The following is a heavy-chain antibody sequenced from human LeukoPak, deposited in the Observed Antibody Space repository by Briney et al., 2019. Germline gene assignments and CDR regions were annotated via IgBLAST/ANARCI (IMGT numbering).Heavy chain of an antibody. D-gene: IGHD2-21*01. J-gene: IGHJ1*01. V-gene: IGHV1-18*01. CDR1: GYTFTNDG. CDR2: ISANNGNT. CDR3: ATGHHRGPYTCLFAN. Sequence: ASVKVSCKTSGYTFTNDGITWGRQAPGQGLEWMGSISANNGNTKYAQKLQGRVTMTTDTSTSTGYIELRSLRSDDKAVYYCATGHHRGPYTCLFANWGQGTLVTVSS.